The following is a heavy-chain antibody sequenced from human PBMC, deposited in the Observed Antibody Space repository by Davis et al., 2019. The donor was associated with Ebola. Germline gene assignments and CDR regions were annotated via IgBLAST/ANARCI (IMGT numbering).Heavy chain of an antibody. CDR3: VRAYYGASY. Sequence: GESLKISCAASGFTFSSYSMNWVRQAPGKGLEYVSAISSNGGSTYYADSVKGRFTISRDNSKNTLYLQMSSLRAEDTAVYYCVRAYYGASYWGQGTLVTVSS. J-gene: IGHJ4*02. CDR2: ISSNGGST. D-gene: IGHD4-17*01. CDR1: GFTFSSYS. V-gene: IGHV3-64D*08.